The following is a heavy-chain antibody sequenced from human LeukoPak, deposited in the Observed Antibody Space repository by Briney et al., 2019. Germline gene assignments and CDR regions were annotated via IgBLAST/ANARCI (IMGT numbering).Heavy chain of an antibody. J-gene: IGHJ4*02. V-gene: IGHV3-23*01. CDR2: ISGSGVTT. Sequence: GGSLRLSCAASGFTFSSYAMSWVRQAPGKGLEWVSAISGSGVTTYYADSVKGRFTISRDNSKNTLYLQMNSLRAEDTALYYCAKDRDYYLVGFFDYWGQGTLVTVSS. D-gene: IGHD3-10*01. CDR1: GFTFSSYA. CDR3: AKDRDYYLVGFFDY.